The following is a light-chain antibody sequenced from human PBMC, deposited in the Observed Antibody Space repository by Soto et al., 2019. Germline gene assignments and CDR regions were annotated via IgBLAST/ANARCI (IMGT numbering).Light chain of an antibody. CDR1: QSVSSN. CDR2: RAS. CDR3: QQYNNWPPWT. J-gene: IGKJ1*01. V-gene: IGKV3-15*01. Sequence: EIVMTQSPATLSVSPGERATLSCRASQSVSSNLAWYQQKPGQAPRLLIYRASTRATGIPARFIGSGSGTEFPLTISSQQSADFAVYYCQQYNNWPPWTFGQGTKVDIK.